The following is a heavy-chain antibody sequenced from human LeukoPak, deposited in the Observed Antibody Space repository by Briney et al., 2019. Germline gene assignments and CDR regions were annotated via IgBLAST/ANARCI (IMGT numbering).Heavy chain of an antibody. CDR1: GDYW. CDR3: AGSSGWARYFDY. D-gene: IGHD6-19*01. Sequence: GGSLRLSCVASGDYWMSWVRQAPGKGLEWVANIKQDGSEKHYVDSVKGRFTISRDNAKNSLYLQMNSLRAEDTAVYYCAGSSGWARYFDYWGQGSLVTVSS. CDR2: IKQDGSEK. V-gene: IGHV3-7*05. J-gene: IGHJ4*02.